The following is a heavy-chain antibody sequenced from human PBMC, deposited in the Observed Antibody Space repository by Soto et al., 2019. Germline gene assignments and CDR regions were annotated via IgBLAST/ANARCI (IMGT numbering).Heavy chain of an antibody. CDR3: DRVTWFAELSFDY. J-gene: IGHJ4*02. V-gene: IGHV4-30-4*01. D-gene: IGHD3-10*01. CDR2: ISYSGFA. CDR1: GGSITSTDGY. Sequence: PSETLSLTCTVSGGSITSTDGYWSWIRQPPGKGLEWIGYISYSGFALYNPSIRSRVTISVDTSKNQFSLDLNSVTAADTAVYYCDRVTWFAELSFDYGGEGTVVTVSS.